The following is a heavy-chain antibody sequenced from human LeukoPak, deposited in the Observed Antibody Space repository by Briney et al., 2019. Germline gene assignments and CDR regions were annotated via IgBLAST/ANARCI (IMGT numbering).Heavy chain of an antibody. Sequence: TSETLSLTCAVYGGSFSGYYWSWIRQPPGKGLEWIGEINHSGSTNYNPSLKSRVTISVDTSKNQFSLKLSFVTAADTAVYYCASAWAYSSSWYYFDYWGQGTLVTVSS. CDR3: ASAWAYSSSWYYFDY. CDR1: GGSFSGYY. CDR2: INHSGST. D-gene: IGHD6-13*01. V-gene: IGHV4-34*01. J-gene: IGHJ4*02.